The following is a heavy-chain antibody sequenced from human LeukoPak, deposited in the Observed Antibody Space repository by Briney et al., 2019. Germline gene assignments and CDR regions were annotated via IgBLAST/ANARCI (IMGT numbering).Heavy chain of an antibody. CDR3: ASGVVIWLGHAFDM. J-gene: IGHJ3*02. CDR2: INGDGTNT. D-gene: IGHD3-10*01. Sequence: PGGSLRPSCAASGFSFSTHWMHWARKVPGKGLMWVARINGDGTNTIYTDSVEGRFTISRDNSKNTVDLQMNSLTAEDTAVYYCASGVVIWLGHAFDMWGQGTRVTVTS. CDR1: GFSFSTHW. V-gene: IGHV3-74*01.